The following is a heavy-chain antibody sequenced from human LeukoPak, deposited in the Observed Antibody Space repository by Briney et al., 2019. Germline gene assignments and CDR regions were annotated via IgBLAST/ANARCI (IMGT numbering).Heavy chain of an antibody. CDR2: IYHSGST. D-gene: IGHD2-15*01. CDR1: GGSISSSNW. V-gene: IGHV4-4*02. J-gene: IGHJ5*02. Sequence: KASETLSLTCAVSGGSISSSNWWSWVRQPPGKGLEWIGQIYHSGSTNYNPSLKSRVTMSVDKSKNQFSLKLRSVTAADTAVYYCARPLSLGYCSGGSCYGRGAWFDRWGQGTLVTVSS. CDR3: ARPLSLGYCSGGSCYGRGAWFDR.